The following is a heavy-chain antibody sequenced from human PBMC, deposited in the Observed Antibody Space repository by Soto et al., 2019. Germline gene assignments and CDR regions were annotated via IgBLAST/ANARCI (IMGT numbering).Heavy chain of an antibody. D-gene: IGHD3-22*01. Sequence: PQTLSVRYTGSAGSTRPRTNYVFRLRQPPGKGLEWIANIYYSGITYYNPSLKSRVAISVDTSKNQFSLKLSSVTAADTAIYHCARSKSGYYKWFDPWGQGPLVTVS. CDR2: IYYSGIT. CDR3: ARSKSGYYKWFDP. J-gene: IGHJ5*02. CDR1: AGSTRPRTNY. V-gene: IGHV4-39*01.